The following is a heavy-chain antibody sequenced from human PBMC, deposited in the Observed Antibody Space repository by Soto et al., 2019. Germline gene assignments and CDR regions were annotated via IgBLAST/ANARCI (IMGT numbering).Heavy chain of an antibody. Sequence: QVQLVQSGAEVKKPGSSVKVSCKASGGTFSSYAISWVRQAPGQGLEWMGGIIPIFGTANYAQKFQGRVTITADKSTSTAYMELSSLRSEDTAVYYCARDLYYDFWSEKTGGMDVWGQGTTVTVSS. V-gene: IGHV1-69*06. CDR1: GGTFSSYA. D-gene: IGHD3-3*01. J-gene: IGHJ6*02. CDR3: ARDLYYDFWSEKTGGMDV. CDR2: IIPIFGTA.